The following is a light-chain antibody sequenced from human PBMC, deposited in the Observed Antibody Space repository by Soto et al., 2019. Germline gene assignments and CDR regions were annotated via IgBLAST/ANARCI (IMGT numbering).Light chain of an antibody. CDR1: SSNIGRNY. V-gene: IGLV1-47*02. Sequence: QSVLTQSPSASGTPGQRVTISCSGSSSNIGRNYVSWYQQPPGTAPKLLIFSNNQRPSGVPDRFSGSKSGTTASLAISGLQSEDEGDYYCAAWDDNLSGLYVFGTGTKVTVL. CDR2: SNN. J-gene: IGLJ1*01. CDR3: AAWDDNLSGLYV.